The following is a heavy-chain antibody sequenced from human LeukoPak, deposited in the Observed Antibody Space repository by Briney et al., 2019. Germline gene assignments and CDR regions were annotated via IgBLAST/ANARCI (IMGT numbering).Heavy chain of an antibody. Sequence: GRSLRLSCAASGFTFSSYAMRWVRQAPGKGLEWVSAISGSGGSTYYADSVKGRFTISRDNSKNTLYLQMNSLRAEDTAVYYCAKDLRPITSIVVVPQLHWYFDLWGRGTLVTVSS. V-gene: IGHV3-23*01. J-gene: IGHJ2*01. CDR3: AKDLRPITSIVVVPQLHWYFDL. CDR2: ISGSGGST. CDR1: GFTFSSYA. D-gene: IGHD3-22*01.